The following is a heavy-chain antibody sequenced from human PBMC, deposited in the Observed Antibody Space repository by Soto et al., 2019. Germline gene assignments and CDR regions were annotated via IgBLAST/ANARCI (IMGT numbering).Heavy chain of an antibody. CDR3: ASHCRPTNWGGGYFDY. J-gene: IGHJ4*02. Sequence: PSETLSLTCFVSGGSISSNNYYWGWIRQPPGKGLEWIGSMSYSRSTYYNPSLKSRVTISVDTSKNQFSLKLTSVTAADTAVYYCASHCRPTNWGGGYFDYWGQGPLVTVSS. V-gene: IGHV4-39*01. CDR2: MSYSRST. CDR1: GGSISSNNYY. D-gene: IGHD7-27*01.